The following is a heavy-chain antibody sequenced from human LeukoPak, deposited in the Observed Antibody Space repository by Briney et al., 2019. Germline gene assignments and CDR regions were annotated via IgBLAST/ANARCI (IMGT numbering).Heavy chain of an antibody. CDR3: ARNFQNYYGSGSCYSDLDH. J-gene: IGHJ4*02. CDR1: GFTFRNYG. CDR2: ICYDGDNK. Sequence: GGSLRLSCVASGFTFRNYGMHWVREAPGKGLEWVAVICYDGDNKDYTDSVRGRFTISRDNSKNTLYLQMNSLSAEDTAVYYCARNFQNYYGSGSCYSDLDHWGQGTLVTVSS. V-gene: IGHV3-33*01. D-gene: IGHD3-10*01.